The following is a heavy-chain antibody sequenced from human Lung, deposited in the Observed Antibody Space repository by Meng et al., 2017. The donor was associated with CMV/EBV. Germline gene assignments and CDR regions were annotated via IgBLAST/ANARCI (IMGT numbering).Heavy chain of an antibody. Sequence: QVQLVESGXGVVQPXGSLRLPCAASDFTFSNSGMHWVRQAPGKGLEWVAFIRYDGSNKYYADSVKGRFTISRDNSRNTLYLQMNSLRTEDTAVYYCAKVRLRFNWNLDYRGQGTLVTVSS. CDR3: AKVRLRFNWNLDY. CDR2: IRYDGSNK. D-gene: IGHD1-20*01. CDR1: DFTFSNSG. J-gene: IGHJ4*02. V-gene: IGHV3-30*02.